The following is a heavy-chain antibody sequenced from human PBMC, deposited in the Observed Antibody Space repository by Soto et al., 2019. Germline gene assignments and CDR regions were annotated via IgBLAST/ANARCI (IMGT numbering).Heavy chain of an antibody. CDR1: GFSLTTDGVG. CDR3: AHRTTVTSGIN. J-gene: IGHJ4*02. V-gene: IGHV2-5*01. CDR2: IYWNDEE. D-gene: IGHD4-4*01. Sequence: QITLKESGPTLVKPTQTLTLTCTFSGFSLTTDGVGVDWIRQPPGKALEWLGLIYWNDEERYRPSLQSRLTITKDTSRNQVVLTMTNMYPVDTATYYCAHRTTVTSGINWGQGTLVTVSS.